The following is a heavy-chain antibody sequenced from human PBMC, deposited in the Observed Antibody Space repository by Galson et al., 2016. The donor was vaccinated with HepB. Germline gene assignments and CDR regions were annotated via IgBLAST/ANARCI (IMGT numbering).Heavy chain of an antibody. J-gene: IGHJ4*02. V-gene: IGHV5-10-1*01. CDR2: IDPSDSYT. Sequence: QSGAEVTKPGESLRISCQGSTVNFIRYWISWVRQMPGKGLEWMGRIDPSDSYTKYSPSFQGHVTFSLDKSISTAYLQWSSLKSSDTAMYYSAIFYFDSGSYYNPDYWGQGTLVTVAS. D-gene: IGHD3-10*01. CDR3: AIFYFDSGSYYNPDY. CDR1: TVNFIRYW.